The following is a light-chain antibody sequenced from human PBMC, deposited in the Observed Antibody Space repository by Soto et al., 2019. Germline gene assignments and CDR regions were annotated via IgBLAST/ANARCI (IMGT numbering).Light chain of an antibody. J-gene: IGKJ1*01. CDR1: QSINFY. CDR2: EAS. V-gene: IGKV1-5*03. Sequence: DIQMTQSPSTLSASVGDRVTITGRASQSINFYLAWYQQKPGKAPKLLIYEASILESGVPSRFSGSGSGTEFTLTISSLQPDDFATYYCQQSSDYPWTFGHGTKVDIK. CDR3: QQSSDYPWT.